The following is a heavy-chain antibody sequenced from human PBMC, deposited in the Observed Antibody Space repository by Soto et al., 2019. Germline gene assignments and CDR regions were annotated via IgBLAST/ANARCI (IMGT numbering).Heavy chain of an antibody. CDR2: IYYSGST. V-gene: IGHV4-31*03. CDR3: ARSGYSYGPNPLLY. D-gene: IGHD5-18*01. Sequence: SETLSLTCTVSGGSISSGGYYWSWIRQHPGKGLEWIGYIYYSGSTYYNPSLKSRVTISVDTSKNQFSLKLSSVTAADTAVYYCARSGYSYGPNPLLYWGQGTLVTVS. CDR1: GGSISSGGYY. J-gene: IGHJ4*02.